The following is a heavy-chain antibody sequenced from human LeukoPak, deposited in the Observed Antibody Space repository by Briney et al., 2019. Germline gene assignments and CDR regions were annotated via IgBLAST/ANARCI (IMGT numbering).Heavy chain of an antibody. CDR3: ATGKPQRYSSGWYVKWLDP. J-gene: IGHJ5*02. CDR2: IYYNGAN. CDR1: GGSIRSTSHY. V-gene: IGHV4-39*07. D-gene: IGHD6-19*01. Sequence: SSETLSLTCTVSGGSIRSTSHYWGWVRQPPGKGLVWIGSIYYNGANYYNPSLKSRVTISVATSKNQFSLNLSSVTAADTAVYYCATGKPQRYSSGWYVKWLDPWGQGTLVTVSS.